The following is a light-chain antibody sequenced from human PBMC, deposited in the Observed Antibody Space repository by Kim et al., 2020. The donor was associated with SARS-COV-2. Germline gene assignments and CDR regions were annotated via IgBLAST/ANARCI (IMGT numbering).Light chain of an antibody. Sequence: RQTATLTCTGNINNVGYAVATWLQQRQGHPPRLLSYRNNNRPSGISERFSASRSGNTASLTITGLQPEYEADYYCSAWDYTLRGTVLGGGTQLTVL. CDR2: RNN. V-gene: IGLV10-54*04. CDR3: SAWDYTLRGTV. CDR1: INNVGYAV. J-gene: IGLJ3*02.